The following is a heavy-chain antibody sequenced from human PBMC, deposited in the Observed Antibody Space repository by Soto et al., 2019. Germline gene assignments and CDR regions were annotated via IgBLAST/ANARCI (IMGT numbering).Heavy chain of an antibody. Sequence: QVQLVQSGAEVKKPGSSVKVSCRASGDTFSSYTVNWVRQAPGRGLEWLGRIIPVLGTTDYAQKFKGRVTITADQSTNIVYMELSSLRSEDRAVYYCASRRYCGYDCYHKHYYGMDVWGQGTTVTVAS. CDR1: GDTFSSYT. J-gene: IGHJ6*02. D-gene: IGHD2-21*02. V-gene: IGHV1-69*08. CDR2: IIPVLGTT. CDR3: ASRRYCGYDCYHKHYYGMDV.